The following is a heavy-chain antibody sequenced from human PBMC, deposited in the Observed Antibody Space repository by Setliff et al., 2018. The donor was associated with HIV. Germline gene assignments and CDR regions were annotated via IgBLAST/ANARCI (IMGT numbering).Heavy chain of an antibody. V-gene: IGHV3-15*01. CDR2: IKSKTDGGTT. D-gene: IGHD3-3*01. CDR3: TTESRFLEWLFTYYYYYYMDV. Sequence: GGSLRLSCVASGFTFSNAWMSWVRQAPGKGLEWVGRIKSKTDGGTTDYAAPVKGRFTISRDDSKNTLYLKMNSLKTEDTAVYYCTTESRFLEWLFTYYYYYYMDVWGKGTTVTVSS. J-gene: IGHJ6*03. CDR1: GFTFSNAW.